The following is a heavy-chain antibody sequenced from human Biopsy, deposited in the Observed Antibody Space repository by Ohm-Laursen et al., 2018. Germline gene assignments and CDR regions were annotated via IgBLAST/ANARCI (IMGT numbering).Heavy chain of an antibody. J-gene: IGHJ6*02. CDR1: GGSFNGYF. CDR3: ARVPLPGIGAAYQGRFLYGMDV. V-gene: IGHV4-34*01. CDR2: ITQSGST. Sequence: SQTLSLTWAVYGGSFNGYFWSWIRQPPGKGLEWIGDITQSGSTNYSPFLKCRVTISVDTAKKQFPLSLRSRTAADTAVYYCARVPLPGIGAAYQGRFLYGMDVWGQGTTVSVSS. D-gene: IGHD6-13*01.